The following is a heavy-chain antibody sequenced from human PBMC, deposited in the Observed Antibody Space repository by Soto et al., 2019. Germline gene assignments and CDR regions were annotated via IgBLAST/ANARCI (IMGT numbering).Heavy chain of an antibody. CDR2: IWHDASHE. V-gene: IGHV3-33*01. CDR1: VFYFINVF. Sequence: PVVSRILSCSSSVFYFINVFIHWVRQAAVNCLECVAVIWHDASHEYYGDSVQGRFTISRENSKHLLYLQMNSLRAEDTAVYYCAREGGDEWIDYYYYGMDVWGHGTTVTVSS. D-gene: IGHD2-21*02. J-gene: IGHJ6*02. CDR3: AREGGDEWIDYYYYGMDV.